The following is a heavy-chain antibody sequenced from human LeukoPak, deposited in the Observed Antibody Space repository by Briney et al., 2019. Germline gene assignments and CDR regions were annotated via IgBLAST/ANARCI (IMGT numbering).Heavy chain of an antibody. CDR1: GFTFSSYW. CDR3: ARDARHRYCSSSSCYRGWLDP. V-gene: IGHV3-7*03. CDR2: IKQDGSEK. J-gene: IGHJ5*02. Sequence: PGGSLRLSCTASGFTFSSYWMSWVRQAPGKGLEWVANIKQDGSEKYYVDSVKGRFTISRDNAKNSLYLQMNSLRAEDTAVYYCARDARHRYCSSSSCYRGWLDPWGQGTPVTVSS. D-gene: IGHD2-2*01.